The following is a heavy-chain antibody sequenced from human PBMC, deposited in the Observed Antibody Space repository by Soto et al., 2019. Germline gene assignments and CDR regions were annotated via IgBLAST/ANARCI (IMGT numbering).Heavy chain of an antibody. CDR3: ARQLASCGGDCFTEPVDY. CDR1: GYTFTSYY. J-gene: IGHJ4*02. V-gene: IGHV1-2*02. D-gene: IGHD2-21*02. Sequence: QAQLVQSGAEVKKPGASVKVYCEASGYTFTSYYMHWVRQAPGQGLEWMGWINPNSGDTKYAQKFRGRVTMTRDTSITTAYMEVKRLTSDDAAVYYCARQLASCGGDCFTEPVDYWGQGTLVTVSS. CDR2: INPNSGDT.